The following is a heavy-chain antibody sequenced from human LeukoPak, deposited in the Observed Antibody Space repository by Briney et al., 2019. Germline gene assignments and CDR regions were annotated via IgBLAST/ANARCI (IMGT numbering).Heavy chain of an antibody. CDR2: ISGSGGST. D-gene: IGHD6-19*01. J-gene: IGHJ3*02. V-gene: IGHV3-23*01. CDR1: GFTLSSYE. Sequence: GGSLRLSCAASGFTLSSYEMNWVRQAPGKGLEWVSAISGSGGSTYYADSVKGRFTISRDNSKNTLYLQMNSLRAEDTAVYYCAKLEQWLVFNAFDIWGQGTMVTVSS. CDR3: AKLEQWLVFNAFDI.